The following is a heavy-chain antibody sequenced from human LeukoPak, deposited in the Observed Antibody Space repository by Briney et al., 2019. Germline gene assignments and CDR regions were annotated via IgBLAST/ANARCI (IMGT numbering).Heavy chain of an antibody. Sequence: GGSLRLSCAASGFTFSSYAMSWVRQAPGKGLEWASAISGSGSSTYYADSVKGRFTISRDNSKNTLYLQMNSLRAEDTAVYYCASDFLGYCSSTSCFDYWGQGTLVTVSS. V-gene: IGHV3-23*01. CDR2: ISGSGSST. D-gene: IGHD2-2*01. J-gene: IGHJ4*02. CDR3: ASDFLGYCSSTSCFDY. CDR1: GFTFSSYA.